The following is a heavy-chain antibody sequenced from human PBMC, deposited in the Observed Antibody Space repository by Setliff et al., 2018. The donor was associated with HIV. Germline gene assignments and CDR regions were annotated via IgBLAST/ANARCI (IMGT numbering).Heavy chain of an antibody. Sequence: PGGSLRLSCAASGFAFSNYWMSWVRQAPGKGLEWVANIKKDGSEKSYVDSVKGRFTIPRDNAKNSLYLQMNSLRAEDTAVYYCARDAALLDAVRLVGIAVPGGDRWGQGTLVTVSS. CDR1: GFAFSNYW. J-gene: IGHJ5*02. V-gene: IGHV3-7*05. CDR2: IKKDGSEK. D-gene: IGHD6-19*01. CDR3: ARDAALLDAVRLVGIAVPGGDR.